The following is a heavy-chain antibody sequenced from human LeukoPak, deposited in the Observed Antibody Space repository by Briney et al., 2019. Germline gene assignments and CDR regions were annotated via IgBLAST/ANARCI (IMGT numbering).Heavy chain of an antibody. D-gene: IGHD5-18*01. J-gene: IGHJ4*02. CDR2: IYSGSST. V-gene: IGHV3-53*05. CDR3: ARGGTAMVSPIDDY. CDR1: GFTVSSNY. Sequence: GGSLRLSCAASGFTVSSNYMSWVRQAPGKGLEWVSVIYSGSSTYYADSVKGRFTISRDNSKNTLYLQMNSLRAEDTAVYYCARGGTAMVSPIDDYWGQGTLVTVSS.